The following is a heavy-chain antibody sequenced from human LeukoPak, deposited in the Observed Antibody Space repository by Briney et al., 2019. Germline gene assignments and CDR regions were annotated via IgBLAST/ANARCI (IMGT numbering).Heavy chain of an antibody. D-gene: IGHD1-20*01. Sequence: GGSLRLFFSTSGFTFSSYALNWVRQAPGKGLEWVSAISGSGGSTYYADSVKGRFTISRDNSKNTLYLQMNSLRAEDTAVYYRATGNNFGGQGTLVTVSS. CDR2: ISGSGGST. V-gene: IGHV3-23*01. CDR1: GFTFSSYA. J-gene: IGHJ4*02. CDR3: ATGNNF.